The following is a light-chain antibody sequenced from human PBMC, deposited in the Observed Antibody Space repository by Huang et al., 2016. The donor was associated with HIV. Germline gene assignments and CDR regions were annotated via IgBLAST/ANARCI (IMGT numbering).Light chain of an antibody. V-gene: IGKV3-15*01. Sequence: EVVMMQSPATLSVSPGERATLSCRASQNINSNLAWYQQKPGQTPRLLIYGASTRATGIPARFSGSGSGTEFTLTISSLQSEDFAVYYCQQYNNWPPVTFGQGTKLEIK. CDR1: QNINSN. CDR3: QQYNNWPPVT. J-gene: IGKJ2*01. CDR2: GAS.